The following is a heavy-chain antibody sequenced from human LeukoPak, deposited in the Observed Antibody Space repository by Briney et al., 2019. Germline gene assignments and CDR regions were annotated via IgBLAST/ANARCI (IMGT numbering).Heavy chain of an antibody. CDR3: ARDPEGSGWYRGVY. CDR2: IKQDGSEK. J-gene: IGHJ4*02. V-gene: IGHV3-7*01. Sequence: GGSLRLSCAASGFTFSSYWMSWVRQAPGKGLEWMANIKQDGSEKYYVDSVKGRFTISRDNAKNSLYLQMNSLRAEDTAVYYCARDPEGSGWYRGVYWGQGTLVTVSS. CDR1: GFTFSSYW. D-gene: IGHD6-19*01.